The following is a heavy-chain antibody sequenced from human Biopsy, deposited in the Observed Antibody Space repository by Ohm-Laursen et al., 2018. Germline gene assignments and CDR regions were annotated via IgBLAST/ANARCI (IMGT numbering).Heavy chain of an antibody. CDR3: ARPLRGGEYEGFDL. J-gene: IGHJ3*01. Sequence: GTLSLTCTVSDGSINSNDYYWGWIRQAPGKGLEWLGSVHYRGPAYYNPPLTSRATFSVATAKNQFFLKLRSSTAADAAVYYCARPLRGGEYEGFDLWGPGTMVSVSP. D-gene: IGHD4-17*01. CDR2: VHYRGPA. CDR1: DGSINSNDYY. V-gene: IGHV4-39*01.